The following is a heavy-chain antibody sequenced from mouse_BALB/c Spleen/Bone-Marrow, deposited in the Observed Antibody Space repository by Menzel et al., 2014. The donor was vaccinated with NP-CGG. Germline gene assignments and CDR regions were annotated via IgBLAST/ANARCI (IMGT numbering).Heavy chain of an antibody. Sequence: VKLMESGAELVKPGASVKSSCKTSGYTFTNYYIYWVKQRPGQGLEWIGEINPGNGGTNFNERFKSKATLTVDKSSTTAYILLTSLTSEDSAVYYCARGSPYWGQGTLVTVSA. CDR3: ARGSPY. CDR2: INPGNGGT. CDR1: GYTFTNYY. D-gene: IGHD6-2*01. V-gene: IGHV1S81*02. J-gene: IGHJ3*01.